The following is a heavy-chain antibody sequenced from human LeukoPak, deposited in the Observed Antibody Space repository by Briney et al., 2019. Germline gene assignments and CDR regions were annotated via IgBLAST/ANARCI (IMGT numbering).Heavy chain of an antibody. J-gene: IGHJ4*02. CDR2: ISLAGQT. V-gene: IGHV4-34*01. D-gene: IGHD1-26*01. CDR1: GGSFSGYY. Sequence: SETLSLTCAVYGGSFSGYYWSWIRQPPGQGLEWIGEISLAGQTNYNPSLNGRVTMSLDKSSKQLSLNLTSVTAADTATYYCSRESGAFCPFGYWGQGTLVIVSS. CDR3: SRESGAFCPFGY.